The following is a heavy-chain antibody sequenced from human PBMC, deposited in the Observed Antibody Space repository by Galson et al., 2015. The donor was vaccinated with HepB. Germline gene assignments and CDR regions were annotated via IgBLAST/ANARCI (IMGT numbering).Heavy chain of an antibody. CDR1: GGTFSSYA. J-gene: IGHJ6*02. Sequence: SVKVSCKASGGTFSSYAISWVRQAPGQGLEWMGGIIPIFGTANYAQKFQGRVTITADESTSTAYMELSSLRSEDTAVYYCAGWGGSGSYYNGYYGMDVWGQGTTVTVSS. CDR3: AGWGGSGSYYNGYYGMDV. D-gene: IGHD3-10*01. CDR2: IIPIFGTA. V-gene: IGHV1-69*13.